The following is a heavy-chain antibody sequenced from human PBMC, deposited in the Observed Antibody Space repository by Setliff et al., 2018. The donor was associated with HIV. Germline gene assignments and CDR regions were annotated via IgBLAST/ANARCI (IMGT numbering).Heavy chain of an antibody. J-gene: IGHJ4*02. CDR3: ARVGKDGYNYNYFDY. V-gene: IGHV3-23*01. Sequence: GGSLRLSCAASGFTFNTYAMSWVRQAPGKGLEWVSVISGSGGSTFYADSVKGRFTISRDNSKNTLYLQMNSLRAEDTAVYYCARVGKDGYNYNYFDYWGQGTLVTVSS. CDR2: ISGSGGST. D-gene: IGHD5-12*01. CDR1: GFTFNTYA.